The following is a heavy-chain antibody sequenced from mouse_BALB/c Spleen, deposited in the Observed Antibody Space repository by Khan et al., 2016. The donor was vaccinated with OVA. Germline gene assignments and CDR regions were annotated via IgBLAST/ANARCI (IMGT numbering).Heavy chain of an antibody. D-gene: IGHD1-3*01. V-gene: IGHV2-6-7*01. J-gene: IGHJ4*01. CDR1: GFSLTGYG. Sequence: QVQLQQSGPGLVAPSQSLSITCTVSGFSLTGYGVNWVRQPPGKGLEWLGMIWGGGSKDYNSALKSRLSIRKDNSKSQVVLKMNSLQTYDTSRYYCARAIKGNYSEAMDYWGQGTSVTVSS. CDR3: ARAIKGNYSEAMDY. CDR2: IWGGGSK.